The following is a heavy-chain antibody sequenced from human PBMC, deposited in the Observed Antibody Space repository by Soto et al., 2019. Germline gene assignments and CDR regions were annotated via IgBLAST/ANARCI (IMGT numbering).Heavy chain of an antibody. Sequence: QIQLQESGPGLVKPSETLSLTCSVSGDSIRSVGYYWTWIRQPPGKGLEWLGDVYGVGTSRYNASLRVRLYTSAYPSTNALSLPLTSVTAPDTAVYFCGRGVSSGWNPTRVDPWVHGFLTVVSS. V-gene: IGHV4-30-4*08. CDR1: GDSIRSVGYY. CDR3: GRGVSSGWNPTRVDP. D-gene: IGHD6-25*01. J-gene: IGHJ5*02. CDR2: VYGVGTS.